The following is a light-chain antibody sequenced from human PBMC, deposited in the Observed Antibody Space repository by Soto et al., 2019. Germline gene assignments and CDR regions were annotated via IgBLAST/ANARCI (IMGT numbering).Light chain of an antibody. Sequence: DIQMTQSPSSVSASVGDRVTITCRASHDISSWLAWYQQKPGQAPKLLMYAASPFHSGVPARFSRSESETYFTLTITSLHPEDSATYYCQQANSFPLTFGGGTKVEIK. CDR3: QQANSFPLT. J-gene: IGKJ4*01. CDR1: HDISSW. CDR2: AAS. V-gene: IGKV1-12*01.